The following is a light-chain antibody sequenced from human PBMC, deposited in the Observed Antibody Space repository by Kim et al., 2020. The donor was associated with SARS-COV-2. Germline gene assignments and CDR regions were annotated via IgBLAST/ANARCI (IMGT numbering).Light chain of an antibody. CDR2: RAS. CDR1: QNITRY. J-gene: IGKJ1*01. V-gene: IGKV1-39*01. CDR3: QQSYTTLWT. Sequence: ASIGDRVTITCRASQNITRYLNWFQPKPGKAPELLIYRASNLQSGVPSRFSGSGSGTDFTLAINSLQPEDFATYYCQQSYTTLWTFGQGTKVDIK.